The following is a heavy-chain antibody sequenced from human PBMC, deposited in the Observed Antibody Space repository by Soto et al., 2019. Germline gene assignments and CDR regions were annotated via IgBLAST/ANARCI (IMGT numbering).Heavy chain of an antibody. V-gene: IGHV3-9*01. CDR3: VKDESINWYSGHFRH. CDR2: INWNSGSI. Sequence: EVQLVESGGGLVQPGRSLRLSCAASAFTFADYAMHWVRQVPGKGLEWVSGINWNSGSIGYADSVKGRFAISRDNAKNSLHLQMNSLRAEDTAFYYCVKDESINWYSGHFRHWGQGTLVTVSS. J-gene: IGHJ1*01. D-gene: IGHD6-13*01. CDR1: AFTFADYA.